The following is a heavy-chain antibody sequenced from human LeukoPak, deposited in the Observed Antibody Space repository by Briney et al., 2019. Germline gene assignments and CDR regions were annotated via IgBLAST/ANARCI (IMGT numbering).Heavy chain of an antibody. CDR1: GFTFGDYA. CDR2: IRSKAYGGTT. CDR3: TRDPLGRYYYYYMDV. Sequence: GGSLRLSCTASGFTFGDYAMNWVRQAPGKGLEWVGFIRSKAYGGTTEYAASVKGRFTISRDDSKSIAYLQMSSLKTEDTAVYYCTRDPLGRYYYYYMDVWGKGTTVTISS. D-gene: IGHD1-26*01. J-gene: IGHJ6*03. V-gene: IGHV3-49*04.